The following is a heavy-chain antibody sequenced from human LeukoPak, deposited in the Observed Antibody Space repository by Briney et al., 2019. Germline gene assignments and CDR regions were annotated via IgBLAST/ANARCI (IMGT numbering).Heavy chain of an antibody. CDR1: GYTFTRYD. J-gene: IGHJ3*02. Sequence: ASVKVSCKASGYTFTRYDINWVRQATGQGLESMGWMNPKSGNTGHAQKFQGRVTITRDTSISTVYMELSSLRSEDTAVYYCATYGSGAFDIWGQGTMVTVSS. CDR2: MNPKSGNT. V-gene: IGHV1-8*03. D-gene: IGHD2-21*01. CDR3: ATYGSGAFDI.